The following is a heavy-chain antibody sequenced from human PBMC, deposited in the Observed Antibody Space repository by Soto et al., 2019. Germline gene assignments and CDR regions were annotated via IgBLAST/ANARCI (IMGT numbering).Heavy chain of an antibody. D-gene: IGHD1-26*01. CDR1: GFTFSSYG. Sequence: GGSLRLSCAASGFTFSSYGMHWVRQAPGKGLEWVSVISYDGNNKYYADSVKGRFTISRDNSKNTLYLQMYSLRVDDTAVYYRAKDGDIVGAVYYFDYWGQGTLVTVSS. J-gene: IGHJ4*02. CDR2: ISYDGNNK. V-gene: IGHV3-30*18. CDR3: AKDGDIVGAVYYFDY.